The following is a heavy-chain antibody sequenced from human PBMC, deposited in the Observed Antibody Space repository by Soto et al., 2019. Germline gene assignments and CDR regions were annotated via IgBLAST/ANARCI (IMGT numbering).Heavy chain of an antibody. Sequence: QVQLVQSGAEVKKPGSSVKVSCKASGGTFSSYTISWVRQAPGQGLEWMGRIIPILGIANYAQKFQGRVRITADKSPSTGYMELSRRRSEGTAVYYGGKDDILTGCRFVTDAFYIWGQGTMVTVSS. V-gene: IGHV1-69*02. D-gene: IGHD3-9*01. J-gene: IGHJ3*02. CDR2: IIPILGIA. CDR1: GGTFSSYT. CDR3: GKDDILTGCRFVTDAFYI.